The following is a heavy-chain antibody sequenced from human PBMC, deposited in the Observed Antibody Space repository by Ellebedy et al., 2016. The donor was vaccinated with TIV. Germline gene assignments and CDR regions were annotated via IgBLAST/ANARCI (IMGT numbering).Heavy chain of an antibody. V-gene: IGHV4-34*01. CDR3: ARALSGSYPHFDY. J-gene: IGHJ4*02. D-gene: IGHD1-26*01. CDR1: GGSFSGYY. Sequence: MPSETLSLTCAVYGGSFSGYYWSWIRQPPGKGLEWLGEINHSGSTNYNPSLKSRVTISVDTSKNQFSLKLSSVTAADTAVYYCARALSGSYPHFDYWGQGTLVTVSS. CDR2: INHSGST.